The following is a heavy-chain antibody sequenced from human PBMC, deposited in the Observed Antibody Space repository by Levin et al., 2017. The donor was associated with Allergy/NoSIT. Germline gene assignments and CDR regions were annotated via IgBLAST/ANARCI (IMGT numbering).Heavy chain of an antibody. Sequence: GGSLRLSCAASGFTFSSYEMNWVRQAPGKGLEWVSYIDSSGSAKYYGDSVKGRFTVSRDNAKNSLYLQMNSLRVEDTAVYYCARPGRRRYEGYWGQGTLVTVSS. D-gene: IGHD1-26*01. CDR2: IDSSGSAK. CDR1: GFTFSSYE. CDR3: ARPGRRRYEGY. J-gene: IGHJ4*02. V-gene: IGHV3-48*03.